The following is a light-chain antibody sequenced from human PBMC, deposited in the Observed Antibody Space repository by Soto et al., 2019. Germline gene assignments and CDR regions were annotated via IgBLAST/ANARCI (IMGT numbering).Light chain of an antibody. J-gene: IGLJ3*02. CDR2: EGN. CDR3: CSYTDGSSLL. Sequence: QSALTQPASVSESPGQSISISCGGGSNDIGTYNLVSWYQQHPGKAPKLIIYEGNKRPSGVSNRFSGSRSGNTASLTISGLHAEDEADYYCCSYTDGSSLLFGGGTKLTVL. V-gene: IGLV2-23*01. CDR1: SNDIGTYNL.